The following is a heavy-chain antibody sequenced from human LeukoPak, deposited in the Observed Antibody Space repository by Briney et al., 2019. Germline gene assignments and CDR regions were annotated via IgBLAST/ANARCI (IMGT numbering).Heavy chain of an antibody. CDR2: IIPIFGTA. V-gene: IGHV1-69*05. CDR3: AARDYFDY. Sequence: GASVKVSCKASGGTFSTYLFSWVRQAPGQGLEWMGGIIPIFGTANYAQKFQGRVTITTDGSTSTAYMELSSLRSEDTAVYYCAARDYFDYWGQGTLVTVSS. CDR1: GGTFSTYL. J-gene: IGHJ4*02.